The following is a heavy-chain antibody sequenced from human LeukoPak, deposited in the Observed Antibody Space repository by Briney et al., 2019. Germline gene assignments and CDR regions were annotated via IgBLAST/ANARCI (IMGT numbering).Heavy chain of an antibody. CDR1: GFTFRTYA. CDR3: AKDSLGIGAFDI. CDR2: ISGSGGST. D-gene: IGHD7-27*01. J-gene: IGHJ3*02. V-gene: IGHV3-23*01. Sequence: HPGGSLRLSCAASGFTFRTYAMSWVRQAPGKGLEWVSAISGSGGSTYYADSVKGRFTISRDNSKNTLYLQMNSLRAEDTAVYYCAKDSLGIGAFDIWGQGTMVTVSS.